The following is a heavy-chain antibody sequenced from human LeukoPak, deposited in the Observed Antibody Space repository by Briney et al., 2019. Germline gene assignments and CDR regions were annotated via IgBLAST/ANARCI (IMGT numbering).Heavy chain of an antibody. CDR1: GFTVSSNY. D-gene: IGHD3-3*01. J-gene: IGHJ5*02. V-gene: IGHV4-39*07. Sequence: GSLRLSCAASGFTVSSNYMSWVRQAPGKGLEWIGSIYYSGSTYYNPSLKSRVTISVDTSKNQFSLKLSSVTAADTAVYYCARGLYYDFWSGYQTSLPWFDPWGQGTLVTVSS. CDR2: IYYSGST. CDR3: ARGLYYDFWSGYQTSLPWFDP.